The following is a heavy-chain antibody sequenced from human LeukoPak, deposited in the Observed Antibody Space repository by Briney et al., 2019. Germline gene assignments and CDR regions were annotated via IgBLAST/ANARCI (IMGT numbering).Heavy chain of an antibody. J-gene: IGHJ4*02. D-gene: IGHD3-22*01. Sequence: PSQTLSLTCTVSGGSISSGSYYCSWIRQPAGKGLEWIGRIYTSGSTNYNPSLESRVTISVDTSKNQFSLKLSSVTAADTAVYYCARVTTGGYYNCWGQGTLVTVSS. V-gene: IGHV4-61*02. CDR3: ARVTTGGYYNC. CDR1: GGSISSGSYY. CDR2: IYTSGST.